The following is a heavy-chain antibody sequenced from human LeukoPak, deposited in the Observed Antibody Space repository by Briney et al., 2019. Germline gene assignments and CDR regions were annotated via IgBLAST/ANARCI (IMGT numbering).Heavy chain of an antibody. CDR3: ARRSSGTGPFDY. D-gene: IGHD1-14*01. CDR1: GYTFTAYH. Sequence: VASVKVSCKASGYTFTAYHMHWVRQAPGQGLEWMGWINPNSGGTNYAQKFQGRVTMTRDTSISTAYMELSRLGSDDTAVYYCARRSSGTGPFDYWSQGTLVTVSS. CDR2: INPNSGGT. J-gene: IGHJ4*02. V-gene: IGHV1-2*02.